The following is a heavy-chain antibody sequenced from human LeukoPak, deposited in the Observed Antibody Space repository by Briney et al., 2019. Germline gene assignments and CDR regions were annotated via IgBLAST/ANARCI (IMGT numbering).Heavy chain of an antibody. V-gene: IGHV4-30-4*01. CDR2: IYYSGST. CDR3: ARAYDSSGYYPRFDY. Sequence: PSETLSLTCTVSGGSISSGDYYWSWIRQPPGKGLEWIGYIYYSGSTYYNPSLKGRVTISVDTSKNQFSLKLSSVTAADTAVYYCARAYDSSGYYPRFDYWGQGTLVTVSS. J-gene: IGHJ4*02. D-gene: IGHD3-22*01. CDR1: GGSISSGDYY.